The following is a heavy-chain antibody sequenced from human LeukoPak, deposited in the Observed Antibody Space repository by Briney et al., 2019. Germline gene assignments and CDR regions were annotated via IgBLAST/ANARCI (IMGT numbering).Heavy chain of an antibody. CDR2: ISGSGGST. CDR3: AKGYSSSWDYYFDY. V-gene: IGHV3-23*01. Sequence: GGSLRLSCAASGFTVSSNYMSWVRQAPGKGLEWVSAISGSGGSTYYADPVKGRFTISRDNSKNTLYLQMNSLRAEDTAVYYCAKGYSSSWDYYFDYWGQGTLVTVSS. J-gene: IGHJ4*02. D-gene: IGHD6-13*01. CDR1: GFTVSSNY.